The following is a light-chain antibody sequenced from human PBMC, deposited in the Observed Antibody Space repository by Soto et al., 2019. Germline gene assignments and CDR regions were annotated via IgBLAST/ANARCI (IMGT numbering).Light chain of an antibody. CDR3: QQYATSPRT. V-gene: IGKV3-20*01. CDR1: QSVSSRF. Sequence: EVVLTQSPGTLPLSPGERATLSSRASQSVSSRFLAWYKQKPGQAPRVXSYGASTRATGIPDRFSGSGSGTDFTLTITRLEPEDFVVYYCQQYATSPRTFGQGTKVDIK. CDR2: GAS. J-gene: IGKJ1*01.